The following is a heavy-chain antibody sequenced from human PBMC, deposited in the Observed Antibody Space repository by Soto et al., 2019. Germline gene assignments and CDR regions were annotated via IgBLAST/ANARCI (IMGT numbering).Heavy chain of an antibody. D-gene: IGHD2-15*01. J-gene: IGHJ5*02. Sequence: PGGSLRLSCAGSGFTFGDSYMSWIRQAPGKGLEWLSYISPGSRYPAYADSVKGRFTISRDNAKGSLYLQMMSLTAEDTAIYYCVRGGGGGLFDTCGQGTLVTVSP. CDR1: GFTFGDSY. CDR3: VRGGGGGLFDT. V-gene: IGHV3-11*06. CDR2: ISPGSRYP.